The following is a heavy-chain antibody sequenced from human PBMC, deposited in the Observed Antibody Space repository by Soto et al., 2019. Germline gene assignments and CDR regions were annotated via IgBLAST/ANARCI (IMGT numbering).Heavy chain of an antibody. CDR3: ARNYDSSGHNPNYFDY. Sequence: ASVKVSCKASGGTFSSYAISWVRQAPGQGLERMGGIIPIFGTANYAQKFQGRVTITADESTSTAYMELSSLRSEDTAVYYCARNYDSSGHNPNYFDYWGQGTLVTVSS. J-gene: IGHJ4*02. CDR2: IIPIFGTA. V-gene: IGHV1-69*13. CDR1: GGTFSSYA. D-gene: IGHD3-22*01.